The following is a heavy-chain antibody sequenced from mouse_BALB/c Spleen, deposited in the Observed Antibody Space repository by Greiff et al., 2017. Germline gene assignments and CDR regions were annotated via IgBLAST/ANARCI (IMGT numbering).Heavy chain of an antibody. CDR1: GFTFSSYA. J-gene: IGHJ3*01. Sequence: EVKLVESGGGLVKPGGSLKLSCAASGFTFSSYAMSWVRQTPEKRLEWVATISSGGSYTYYPDSVKGRFTISRDNAKNTLYLQMSSLRSEDTAMYYCARHSSGYAWFAYWGQGTLVTVSA. D-gene: IGHD3-1*01. CDR2: ISSGGSYT. V-gene: IGHV5-9-3*01. CDR3: ARHSSGYAWFAY.